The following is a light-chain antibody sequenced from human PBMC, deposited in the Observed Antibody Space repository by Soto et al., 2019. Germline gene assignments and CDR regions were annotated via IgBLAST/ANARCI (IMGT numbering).Light chain of an antibody. CDR2: DAS. J-gene: IGKJ2*01. CDR3: QHRNNWPPYN. V-gene: IGKV3-11*01. CDR1: QSVSSY. Sequence: EIVLTQSPATLSLSPGERATLSCRASQSVSSYLAWSQQKPGQATRLLIYDASDRATGIPARFSGSESGTDFNLTISILEPEDFALYYCQHRNNWPPYNFGQGTKLVIK.